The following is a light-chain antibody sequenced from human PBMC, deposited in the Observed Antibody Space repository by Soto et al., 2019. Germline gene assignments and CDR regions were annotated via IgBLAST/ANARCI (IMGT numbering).Light chain of an antibody. J-gene: IGKJ1*01. CDR2: DAS. V-gene: IGKV3-20*01. Sequence: PGERATLSCRASQSVRSSYLAWYQQKPGQAPRLLIYDASSRATGIPDRFSGSGSGTDFTLTISRLEPEDFALYYCQQYDITPRTFGQGTKVEIK. CDR1: QSVRSSY. CDR3: QQYDITPRT.